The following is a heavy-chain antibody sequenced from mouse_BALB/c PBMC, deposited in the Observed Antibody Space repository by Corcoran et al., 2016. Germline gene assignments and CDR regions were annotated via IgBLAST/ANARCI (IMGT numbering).Heavy chain of an antibody. J-gene: IGHJ2*01. Sequence: QIQLVQSGPELKKPGETVKISCKASGYTFTNYGMNWVKQAPGKGLKWMGWINTYTGEPTYADDFKGRFAFSLETSASTAYLQINNLKNEDMATYFWAREIITTYFDYWGQGTTLTVSS. CDR2: INTYTGEP. D-gene: IGHD1-1*01. CDR1: GYTFTNYG. V-gene: IGHV9-1*02. CDR3: AREIITTYFDY.